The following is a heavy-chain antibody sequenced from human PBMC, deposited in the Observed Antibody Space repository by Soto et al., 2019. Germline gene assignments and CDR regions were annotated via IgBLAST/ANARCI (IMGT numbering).Heavy chain of an antibody. CDR1: GFTFSSYD. Sequence: PGGSLRVSCAASGFTFSSYDMSWVRQAPGKGLEWVSAISGSGGSTYYADSVKGRFTISRDNSKNTLYLQMNSLRAEDTAVYYCAKDSPHGYYYYGMDVWGQGTTVTVSS. CDR2: ISGSGGST. CDR3: AKDSPHGYYYYGMDV. V-gene: IGHV3-23*01. J-gene: IGHJ6*02.